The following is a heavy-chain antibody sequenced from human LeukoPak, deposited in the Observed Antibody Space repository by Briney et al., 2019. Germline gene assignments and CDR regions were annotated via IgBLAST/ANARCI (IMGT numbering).Heavy chain of an antibody. Sequence: GASVKVSCKASGYTFTSYGISWVRQAPGQGLEWMGWISAYNGNTNYAQKLQGRVTMTTDTSTSTAYIELRSLRSDDTAVYYCARVVVPAAIVWFDPWGQGTLVTVSS. J-gene: IGHJ5*02. V-gene: IGHV1-18*01. CDR1: GYTFTSYG. D-gene: IGHD2-2*01. CDR3: ARVVVPAAIVWFDP. CDR2: ISAYNGNT.